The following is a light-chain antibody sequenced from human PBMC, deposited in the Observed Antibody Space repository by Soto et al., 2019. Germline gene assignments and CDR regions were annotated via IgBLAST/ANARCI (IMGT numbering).Light chain of an antibody. CDR2: GAF. CDR1: ESISRDY. CDR3: QQYGGVPYT. J-gene: IGKJ2*01. Sequence: EIVLTQSPGTLSLSPGQRATLSCRASESISRDYLAWYQQRLGQAPRLLIYGAFSGATGIPDRLSGSGSGTDFTLTISRLEPEDFAIYYCQQYGGVPYTFGQGTKLEIK. V-gene: IGKV3-20*01.